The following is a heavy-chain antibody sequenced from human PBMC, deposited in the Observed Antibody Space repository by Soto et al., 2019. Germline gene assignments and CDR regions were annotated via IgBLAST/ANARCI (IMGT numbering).Heavy chain of an antibody. CDR3: ARDQRTIFGVVMNNWFDP. J-gene: IGHJ5*02. CDR2: ISSSSSYI. D-gene: IGHD3-3*01. CDR1: GFTLSSYA. Sequence: GGSLRLSCAASGFTLSSYAMSWVRQAPGKGLEWVSSISSSSSYIYYADSVKGRFTISRDNAKNSLYLQMNSLRAEDTAVYYCARDQRTIFGVVMNNWFDPWGQGTLVTVSS. V-gene: IGHV3-21*01.